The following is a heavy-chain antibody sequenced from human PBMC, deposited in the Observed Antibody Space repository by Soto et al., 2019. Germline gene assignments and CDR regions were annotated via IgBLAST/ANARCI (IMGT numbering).Heavy chain of an antibody. CDR1: GGSISSSSYY. CDR3: GGKNYDSSGYFDY. D-gene: IGHD3-22*01. CDR2: VYYTGTT. V-gene: IGHV4-39*02. J-gene: IGHJ4*02. Sequence: SETLSLTCNVSGGSISSSSYYWGWIRQAPGKGLEWIGSVYYTGTTYYNPSLKSRVTISVDTSKNHFSLKVSSVTAADTAVYYCGGKNYDSSGYFDYWGQGTLVT.